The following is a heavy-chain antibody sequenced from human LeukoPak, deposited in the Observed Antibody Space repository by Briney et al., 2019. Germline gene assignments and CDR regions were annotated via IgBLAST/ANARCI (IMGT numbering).Heavy chain of an antibody. CDR1: GYTFTSYA. D-gene: IGHD3-10*01. J-gene: IGHJ6*04. CDR3: ARDHYYGSGTLYGMDV. Sequence: ASVKVSCKASGYTFTSYAMRWVRQAPGQRLEWMGWINAGNGNTKYSQKFQGRVTITRDTSASTAYMELSSLRSEDTAVYYCARDHYYGSGTLYGMDVWGKGTTVTVSS. CDR2: INAGNGNT. V-gene: IGHV1-3*01.